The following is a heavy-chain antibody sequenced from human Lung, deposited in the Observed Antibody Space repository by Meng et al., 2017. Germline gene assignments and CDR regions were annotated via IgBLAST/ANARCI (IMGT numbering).Heavy chain of an antibody. V-gene: IGHV4-4*02. CDR2: VYHSGST. D-gene: IGHD2-2*01. CDR3: ARGGTSSKWFDP. J-gene: IGHJ5*02. CDR1: GGSISSNNW. Sequence: QVQLQESGPGLVKPSGTLSLTCAVSGGSISSNNWWSWVRQTPGRGLEWIGEVYHSGSTNYNPSLKSRVIISVNNSKNQFSLKLTSVTAADTAVYYCARGGTSSKWFDPWGQGTLVTVSS.